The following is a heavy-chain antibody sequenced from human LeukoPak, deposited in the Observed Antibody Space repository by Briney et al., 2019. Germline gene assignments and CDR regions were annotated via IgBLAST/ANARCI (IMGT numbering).Heavy chain of an antibody. Sequence: SETLSLTCAVYGGSFSGYCWSWIRQPPGKGLEWIGEINHSGSTNYNPSLKSRVTISVDTSKNQFSLKLSSVTAADTAVYYCARGIRSYSSSWYYYYYYMEVWGKGTTVTVSS. CDR2: INHSGST. CDR1: GGSFSGYC. CDR3: ARGIRSYSSSWYYYYYYMEV. V-gene: IGHV4-34*01. D-gene: IGHD6-13*01. J-gene: IGHJ6*03.